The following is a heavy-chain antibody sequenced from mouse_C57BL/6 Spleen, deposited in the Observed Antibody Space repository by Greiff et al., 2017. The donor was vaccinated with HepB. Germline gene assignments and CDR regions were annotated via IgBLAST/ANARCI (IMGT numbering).Heavy chain of an antibody. CDR2: INPNNGGT. J-gene: IGHJ4*01. V-gene: IGHV1-22*01. Sequence: VQLQQSGPELVKPGASVKMSCKASGYTFTDYNMHWVKQSHGKSLEWIGYINPNNGGTSYNQKFKGKATLTVNKSSSTAYMELRSLTSEDSAVYYCARRGYDYDGRYYAMDYWGQGTSVTVSS. D-gene: IGHD2-4*01. CDR3: ARRGYDYDGRYYAMDY. CDR1: GYTFTDYN.